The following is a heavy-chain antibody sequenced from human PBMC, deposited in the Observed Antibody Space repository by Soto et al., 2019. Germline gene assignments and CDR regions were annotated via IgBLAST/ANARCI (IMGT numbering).Heavy chain of an antibody. J-gene: IGHJ4*02. CDR1: GFTFNTYW. CDR3: ARGWGYYFDL. D-gene: IGHD2-21*01. V-gene: IGHV3-7*01. CDR2: ITHDGSDS. Sequence: EVQLVESGGGLVQPGGSLRLSCTASGFTFNTYWMTWVRQAPGKGLEWVASITHDGSDSLYVDSVEGRFIAPRDNAKNSLFLQMDSLRAEDTAVYYCARGWGYYFDLWGQGTLVTVSS.